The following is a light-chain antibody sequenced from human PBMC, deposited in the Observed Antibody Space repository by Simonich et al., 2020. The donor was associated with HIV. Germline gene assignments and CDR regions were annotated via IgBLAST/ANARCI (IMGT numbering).Light chain of an antibody. CDR2: WAS. J-gene: IGKJ2*01. Sequence: DIVMTQSPDSLPVSLGERATINCKSSRSLLYSYNHKTYLDRYQQKPGPPPKLLIYWASTRESGVPDRFSASGSGTEFTLTISSMQSEDFAVYYCQQYNNWYTFGQGTKLEIK. CDR3: QQYNNWYT. CDR1: RSLLYSYNHKTY. V-gene: IGKV4-1*01.